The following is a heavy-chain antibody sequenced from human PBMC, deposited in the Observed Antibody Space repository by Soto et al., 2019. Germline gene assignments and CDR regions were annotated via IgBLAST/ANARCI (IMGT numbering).Heavy chain of an antibody. J-gene: IGHJ4*02. V-gene: IGHV3-9*01. Sequence: QSGGSLRLSCAASGFTFGDYAMRWVRQPPGKGLEWVSGVSWNSGIIAYADSVKGRFTISRDNSKSSLYLQMNSLRPDDTAMYYCARSGGSGWTTDYWGQGTLVTVSS. CDR3: ARSGGSGWTTDY. CDR1: GFTFGDYA. CDR2: VSWNSGII. D-gene: IGHD6-19*01.